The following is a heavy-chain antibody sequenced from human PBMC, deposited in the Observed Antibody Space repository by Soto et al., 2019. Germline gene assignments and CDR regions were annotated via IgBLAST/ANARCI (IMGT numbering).Heavy chain of an antibody. CDR3: ASFSFWEYYYDSSGYYYFDY. CDR1: GGTFSSYT. Sequence: QVQLVQSGAEVKKPGSSVKVSCKAYGGTFSSYTISWVRQAPGQGLEWMRGIIPIFGTANYAQKFQGRVTITADESTSTAYMELSSLRSEDTAVYYCASFSFWEYYYDSSGYYYFDYWGQGTLVTVSS. D-gene: IGHD3-22*01. V-gene: IGHV1-69*01. CDR2: IIPIFGTA. J-gene: IGHJ4*02.